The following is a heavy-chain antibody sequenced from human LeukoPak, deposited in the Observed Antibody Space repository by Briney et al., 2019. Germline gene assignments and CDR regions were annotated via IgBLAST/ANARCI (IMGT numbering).Heavy chain of an antibody. CDR2: INPNSGGT. V-gene: IGHV1-2*02. CDR1: GYTFTGYY. CDR3: ARESPAIFGVPGD. D-gene: IGHD3-3*01. Sequence: ASVKVSCKASGYTFTGYYMHWVRQAPGQGLEWMGWINPNSGGTNYAQKFQGRVTMTRDTSISTAYMELSRLRSDDTAAYYCARESPAIFGVPGDWGQGTLVTVSS. J-gene: IGHJ4*02.